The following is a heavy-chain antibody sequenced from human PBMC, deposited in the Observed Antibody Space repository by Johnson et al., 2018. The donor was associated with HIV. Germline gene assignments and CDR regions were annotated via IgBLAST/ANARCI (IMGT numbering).Heavy chain of an antibody. V-gene: IGHV3-13*01. J-gene: IGHJ3*02. CDR1: RFGAPSSA. Sequence: VQLVESGGVLVQPGGSLRLCCEVCRFGAPSSAVRWVRQAPGGEQEWVRASANAGDTNYPGAVKGRFTISRENAKNSLYLQMNSRRAGDTAVYYCARRADAFDIWGQGTMVTVS. CDR2: SANAGDT. CDR3: ARRADAFDI.